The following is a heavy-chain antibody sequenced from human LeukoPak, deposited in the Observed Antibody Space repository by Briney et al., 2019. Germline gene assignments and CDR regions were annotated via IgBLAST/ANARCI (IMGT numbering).Heavy chain of an antibody. J-gene: IGHJ6*03. CDR3: ARLGQDIVVVPAAPYYYYMDV. Sequence: SETLSLTCTVSGGSISSYYWSWIRQPPGKGLEWIGYIYYSGSTYYNPSLKSRVTISVDTSKNQLSLKLSSVTAADTAVYYCARLGQDIVVVPAAPYYYYMDVWGKGTTVTVSS. CDR2: IYYSGST. CDR1: GGSISSYY. D-gene: IGHD2-2*01. V-gene: IGHV4-59*04.